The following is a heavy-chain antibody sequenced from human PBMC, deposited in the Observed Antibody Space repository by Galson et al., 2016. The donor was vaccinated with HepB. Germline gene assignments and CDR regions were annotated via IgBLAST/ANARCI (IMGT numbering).Heavy chain of an antibody. V-gene: IGHV3-23*01. D-gene: IGHD2-21*02. CDR1: GFTFSSYV. CDR3: VSSWVEDCGGDCFWMGGFDY. Sequence: SLRLSCAASGFTFSSYVMSWVRQAPGKGLEWVSGISGSGGSTHYADSVTGRFTISRDNSGNTLFLQMNSLRPEDTAVYYCVSSWVEDCGGDCFWMGGFDYWGQGALVTVSS. CDR2: ISGSGGST. J-gene: IGHJ4*02.